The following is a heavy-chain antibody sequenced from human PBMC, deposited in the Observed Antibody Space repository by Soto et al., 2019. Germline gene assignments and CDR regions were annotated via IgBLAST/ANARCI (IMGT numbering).Heavy chain of an antibody. D-gene: IGHD3-10*01. CDR2: INSDGSST. CDR3: ARDLSGGSGSPDY. Sequence: EVQLVESGGDLVQPGGSLRLSCAASGFTFSSYWMHWVRQAPGKGLVWLSRINSDGSSTSYADSVKGRFTISRDNAKNTLYLKMNSLRAEDTAVYYCARDLSGGSGSPDYWGQGTLVTGSS. V-gene: IGHV3-74*01. CDR1: GFTFSSYW. J-gene: IGHJ4*02.